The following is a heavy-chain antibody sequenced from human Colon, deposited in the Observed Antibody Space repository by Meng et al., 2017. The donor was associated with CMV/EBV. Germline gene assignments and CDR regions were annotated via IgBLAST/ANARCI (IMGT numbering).Heavy chain of an antibody. J-gene: IGHJ4*02. D-gene: IGHD1-26*01. Sequence: QITLKESGPTLVKPXXTLTRTCTFSGFSFSTSKAGVGWIRLPPGKALEWLALIYWDDDTRYNPSLKTRLTITKDTSKNQVILTMTKMDPADTATYFCVHRSYSGQDDYWGQGALVNVSS. CDR2: IYWDDDT. V-gene: IGHV2-5*02. CDR1: GFSFSTSKAG. CDR3: VHRSYSGQDDY.